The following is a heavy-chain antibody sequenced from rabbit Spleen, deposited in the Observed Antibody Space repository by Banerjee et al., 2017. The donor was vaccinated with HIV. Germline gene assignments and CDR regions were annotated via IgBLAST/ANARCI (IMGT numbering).Heavy chain of an antibody. CDR3: ARDTSSSFSSYGMDL. J-gene: IGHJ6*01. CDR2: IDTGSSGFT. D-gene: IGHD1-1*01. V-gene: IGHV1S40*01. CDR1: GFTLSSYY. Sequence: QSLEESGGDLVKPGASLTLTCTASGFTLSSYYMTWVRQAPGRGLEWIGIIDTGSSGFTYFATWAKGRFTCSKTSSTTVTLQMTRLTAADTATYFCARDTSSSFSSYGMDLWGQGTLVTVS.